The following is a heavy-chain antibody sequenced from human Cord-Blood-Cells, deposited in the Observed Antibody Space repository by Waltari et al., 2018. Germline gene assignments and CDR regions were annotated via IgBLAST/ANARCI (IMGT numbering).Heavy chain of an antibody. CDR1: GYTFTSYY. D-gene: IGHD6-19*01. V-gene: IGHV1-46*04. CDR2: INPSGGST. Sequence: QVQLVQSGAEVKKPGASVKVSCKASGYTFTSYYMHWVRQAPGQGLEWMGIINPSGGSTSYAEKLQGRVTMARDTSTSTVYMELSSLRSEDTAVYYCARDMGSSGGYYWGQGTLVTVCS. J-gene: IGHJ4*02. CDR3: ARDMGSSGGYY.